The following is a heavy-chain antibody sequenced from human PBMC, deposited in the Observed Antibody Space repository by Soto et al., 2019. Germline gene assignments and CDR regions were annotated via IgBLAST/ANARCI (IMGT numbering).Heavy chain of an antibody. J-gene: IGHJ4*02. Sequence: GGSLRLSCAASGFTFSSYGMHWVRQAPGKGLEWVAVIWYDGSNKYYADSVKGRFTISRDNSKNTLYLQMNSLRAEDTAVYYGARDPEGGTRQWLEYYFDYWGQGTLVTVSS. CDR2: IWYDGSNK. V-gene: IGHV3-33*01. CDR1: GFTFSSYG. D-gene: IGHD6-19*01. CDR3: ARDPEGGTRQWLEYYFDY.